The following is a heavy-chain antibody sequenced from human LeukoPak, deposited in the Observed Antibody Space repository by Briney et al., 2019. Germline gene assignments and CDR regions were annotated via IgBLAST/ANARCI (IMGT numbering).Heavy chain of an antibody. V-gene: IGHV1-18*01. CDR3: ARDLKRGYSSGRYSWGTGSSNDY. D-gene: IGHD6-19*01. CDR2: ISGYNGDS. CDR1: GYTFTSYG. Sequence: ASVKVSCKASGYTFTSYGISWVRQAPGQGLEWMGWISGYNGDSNYAQQKLQGRVTMTTDTSTSTAYMELRSLRSDDTAVYYCARDLKRGYSSGRYSWGTGSSNDYWGQGTLVTVSS. J-gene: IGHJ4*02.